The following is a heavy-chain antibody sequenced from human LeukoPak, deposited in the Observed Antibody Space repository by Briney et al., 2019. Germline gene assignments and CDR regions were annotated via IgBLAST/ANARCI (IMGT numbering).Heavy chain of an antibody. CDR1: GFTFSSYS. J-gene: IGHJ4*02. V-gene: IGHV3-48*01. Sequence: GGSLRLSCAASGFTFSSYSMNWVRQAPGKGLEWVAYMSCSRSTKYYADSVKGRFTIPIDNAKHSLYLQMNSLRAEDRAVFYCARVQAYDFWRGYCVDYWGQGTLVTVSS. D-gene: IGHD3-3*01. CDR2: MSCSRSTK. CDR3: ARVQAYDFWRGYCVDY.